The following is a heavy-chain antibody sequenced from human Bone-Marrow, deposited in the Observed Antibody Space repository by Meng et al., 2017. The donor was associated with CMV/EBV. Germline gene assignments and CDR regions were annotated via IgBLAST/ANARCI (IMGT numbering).Heavy chain of an antibody. D-gene: IGHD6-6*01. CDR2: IIPILGIA. J-gene: IGHJ5*02. V-gene: IGHV1-69*10. CDR1: GGTFSSYA. CDR3: ARAAAARPFDP. Sequence: SVKVSCKASGGTFSSYAISWVRQAPGQGLEWMGGIIPILGIANYAQKFQGRVTITVDKSTSTAYMELSSLRSEDTAVYYCARAAAARPFDPWGQGTRVTGSS.